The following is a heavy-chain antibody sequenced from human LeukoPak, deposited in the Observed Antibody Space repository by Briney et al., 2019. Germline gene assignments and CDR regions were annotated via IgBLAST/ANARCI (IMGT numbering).Heavy chain of an antibody. Sequence: ASVKVSCKASGYTFTGYYMHWVRQAPGQGLEWMGWINPNSGGTNYAQKFQGRVTMTRDTSINAAYIELSRLRSDDTAVYYCARLCGAACYTPASDYWGQGTLVTVSS. CDR3: ARLCGAACYTPASDY. CDR2: INPNSGGT. CDR1: GYTFTGYY. D-gene: IGHD2-21*02. V-gene: IGHV1-2*02. J-gene: IGHJ4*02.